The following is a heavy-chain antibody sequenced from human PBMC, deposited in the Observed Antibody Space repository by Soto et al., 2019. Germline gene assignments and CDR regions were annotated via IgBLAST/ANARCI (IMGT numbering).Heavy chain of an antibody. CDR2: INAGNGNT. V-gene: IGHV1-3*01. CDR3: ARFSATHTFSWFDP. J-gene: IGHJ5*02. CDR1: GYTFTSYS. D-gene: IGHD2-15*01. Sequence: ASVKVSCKASGYTFTSYSMHWVRQAPGQRLEWMGWINAGNGNTKYSQKFQGRVTITRDTSASTAYMELSSLRSEDTAVYYCARFSATHTFSWFDPWGQGTLFTVSS.